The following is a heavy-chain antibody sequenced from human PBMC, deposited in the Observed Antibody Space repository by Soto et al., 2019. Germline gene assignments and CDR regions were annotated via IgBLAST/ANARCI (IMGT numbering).Heavy chain of an antibody. CDR3: AGGFLYCSGASCSSSYFQH. CDR1: GFTFGDYA. V-gene: IGHV3-49*03. J-gene: IGHJ1*01. Sequence: PGGSLRLSCTASGFTFGDYAMSWFRQAPGRGLEWVAFIRSKSYGGTAEYAASVKGRFTISRDDSKSVAYLHMNSLKTEDTAVYYCAGGFLYCSGASCSSSYFQHWGQGTLVTVSS. CDR2: IRSKSYGGTA. D-gene: IGHD2-15*01.